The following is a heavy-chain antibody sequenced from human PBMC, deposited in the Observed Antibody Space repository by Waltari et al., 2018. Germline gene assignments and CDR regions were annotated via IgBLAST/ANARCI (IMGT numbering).Heavy chain of an antibody. D-gene: IGHD5-12*01. Sequence: QVQLVQSGAEVKKPGSSVKVSCKASGGTFSSYAISRVRQARGQGVEGMGGIMPIFGTANYGKKFQGRVTITADESTSTAYMELSSLRSEDTAVYYCASRDGYKGGYWYFDLWGRGTLVTVSS. V-gene: IGHV1-69*12. J-gene: IGHJ2*01. CDR3: ASRDGYKGGYWYFDL. CDR2: IMPIFGTA. CDR1: GGTFSSYA.